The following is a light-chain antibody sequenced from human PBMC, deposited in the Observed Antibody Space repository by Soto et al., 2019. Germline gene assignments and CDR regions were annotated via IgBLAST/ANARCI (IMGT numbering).Light chain of an antibody. Sequence: QSALTQPRSVSGSPGQSVTISCTGTSSDVGGYNYVSWYQHNPGKAPKLMIFDVSARPSGVPDRFSGSKSANTASLTISGLQAEDEADYYCCSDAGTYTPLFGGGTKLPVL. J-gene: IGLJ2*01. CDR2: DVS. CDR1: SSDVGGYNY. V-gene: IGLV2-11*01. CDR3: CSDAGTYTPL.